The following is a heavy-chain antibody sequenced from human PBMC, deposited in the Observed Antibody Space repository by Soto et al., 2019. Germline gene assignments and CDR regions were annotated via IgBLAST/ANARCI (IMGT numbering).Heavy chain of an antibody. V-gene: IGHV3-33*01. Sequence: GGSLRLSCAASGFTFSSYGTHWVRQAPGKGLEWVAVIWYDGSNKYYADSVKGRFTISRDNSKNTLYLQMNSLRAEDTAVYYCARDVGYCSGGSCYSRSLLDYWGQGTLVTVS. D-gene: IGHD2-15*01. CDR3: ARDVGYCSGGSCYSRSLLDY. CDR1: GFTFSSYG. CDR2: IWYDGSNK. J-gene: IGHJ4*02.